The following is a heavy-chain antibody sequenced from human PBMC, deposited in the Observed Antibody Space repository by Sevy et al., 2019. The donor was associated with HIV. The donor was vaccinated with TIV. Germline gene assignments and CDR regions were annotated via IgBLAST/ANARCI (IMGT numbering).Heavy chain of an antibody. CDR1: GYTFTSYD. Sequence: ASVKVSCKASGYTFTSYDINWVRQATGQGLEWMGWMNPNSGNTGYAQKFQGRVTMTRNTSLSPAYMELGSLRSEDTAVYYCARVGSSWYSDYWGQGTLVTVSS. V-gene: IGHV1-8*01. CDR2: MNPNSGNT. D-gene: IGHD6-13*01. CDR3: ARVGSSWYSDY. J-gene: IGHJ4*02.